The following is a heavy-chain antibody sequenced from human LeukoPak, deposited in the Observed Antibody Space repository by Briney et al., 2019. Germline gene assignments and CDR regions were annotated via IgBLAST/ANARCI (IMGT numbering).Heavy chain of an antibody. D-gene: IGHD1-14*01. J-gene: IGHJ4*02. CDR1: GFAFNKYG. Sequence: ASVKVSCKASGFAFNKYGFSWVRQAPGQGPEWLGWISAYDGRTNYAQSLQGRLTLTTDTSTTTAYMELRSLTSDDTAVYYCARGPSNVVGRNIYFCYWGQGTLVTVSS. CDR3: ARGPSNVVGRNIYFCY. V-gene: IGHV1-18*01. CDR2: ISAYDGRT.